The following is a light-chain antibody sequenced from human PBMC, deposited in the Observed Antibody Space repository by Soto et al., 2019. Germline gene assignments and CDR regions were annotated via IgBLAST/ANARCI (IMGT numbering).Light chain of an antibody. CDR2: DDN. CDR3: GSWDSSLSAYV. V-gene: IGLV1-51*01. J-gene: IGLJ1*01. Sequence: QSVLTQPPSASAAPGQKVTISCSGSSSNIGGNSVSWYQRLPGTAPKLLIYDDNKRPSGIPDRFSGSKSGTSATLGITGFQTGDEADYYCGSWDSSLSAYVFGTGTKV. CDR1: SSNIGGNS.